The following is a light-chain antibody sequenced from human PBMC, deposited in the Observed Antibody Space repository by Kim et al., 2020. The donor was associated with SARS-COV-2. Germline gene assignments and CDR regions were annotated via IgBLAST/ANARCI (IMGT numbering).Light chain of an antibody. CDR2: KAS. J-gene: IGKJ1*01. CDR3: QQYNSYPWT. Sequence: ASVGDRVTIPCRASQSISSWWAWYQQKPGKAPKLLIYKASSLESGVPSRFSGSGSGTEFTLTISSLQPDDFATYYCQQYNSYPWTFGQGTKVDIK. V-gene: IGKV1-5*03. CDR1: QSISSW.